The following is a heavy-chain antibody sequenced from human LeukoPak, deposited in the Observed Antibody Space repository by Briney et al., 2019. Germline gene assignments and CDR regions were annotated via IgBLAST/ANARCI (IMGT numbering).Heavy chain of an antibody. V-gene: IGHV3-7*01. CDR1: GFTFSSYW. D-gene: IGHD3-22*01. CDR3: AREDYYDSSGYYLTKGTLDY. CDR2: IKQDGSEK. Sequence: PGGSLRLSCAASGFTFSSYWMSWVRQAPGKGLEWVANIKQDGSEKYYVDSVKGRFTISRDNAKNSLYLQMNSLRAEDTAVYYCAREDYYDSSGYYLTKGTLDYWGQGTLVTVSS. J-gene: IGHJ4*02.